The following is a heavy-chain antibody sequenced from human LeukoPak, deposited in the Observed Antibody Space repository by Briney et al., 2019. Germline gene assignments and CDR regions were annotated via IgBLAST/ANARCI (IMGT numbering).Heavy chain of an antibody. CDR3: ARSFMVPGVIGSLDY. V-gene: IGHV3-48*03. CDR1: GFTFSSYE. CDR2: ISSSGSTI. J-gene: IGHJ4*02. Sequence: GGSLRLSCAASGFTFSSYEMNWVRQAPGKGLEWVLYISSSGSTIYYADSVKGRFTISRDNAKNSLYLQMNSLRAEDTAVYYCARSFMVPGVIGSLDYWGQGTLVTVSS. D-gene: IGHD3-10*01.